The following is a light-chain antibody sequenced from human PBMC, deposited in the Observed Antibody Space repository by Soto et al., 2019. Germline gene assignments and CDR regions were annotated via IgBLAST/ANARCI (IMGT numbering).Light chain of an antibody. CDR3: QQYFSSPFT. J-gene: IGKJ2*01. Sequence: TVMTQSPDSLAVSLGERATINCKSSQTLLNSSNNKNYLAWYQQKPGQPPKLLIYWASTRESGVPDRFSGSGSGTDFTLTINSLQAEDVAVYYCQQYFSSPFTFGQGTKLEIK. CDR1: QTLLNSSNNKNY. V-gene: IGKV4-1*01. CDR2: WAS.